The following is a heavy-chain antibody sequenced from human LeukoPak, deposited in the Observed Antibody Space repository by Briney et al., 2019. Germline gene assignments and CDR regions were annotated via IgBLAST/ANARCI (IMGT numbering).Heavy chain of an antibody. CDR2: IYSGGGT. V-gene: IGHV3-53*01. J-gene: IGHJ4*02. CDR3: AGRVDF. CDR1: GFTVSSNY. D-gene: IGHD3/OR15-3a*01. Sequence: PGGSLRLSCAASGFTVSSNYMSWVRQAPGKGLEWVSLIYSGGGTYCADSVKGRFTISRDNSKNTLYLQMNSLRADDTAVYYCAGRVDFWGQGTLVTVSS.